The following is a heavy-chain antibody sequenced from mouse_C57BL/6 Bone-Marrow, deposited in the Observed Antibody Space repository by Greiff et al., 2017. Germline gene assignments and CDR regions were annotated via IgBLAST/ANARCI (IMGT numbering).Heavy chain of an antibody. D-gene: IGHD1-1*01. CDR3: ARRGVTTVVEGDYAMDY. J-gene: IGHJ4*01. Sequence: EVKLMESGGGLVQPGGSLKLSCAASGFTFSDYYMYWVRQTPEKRLEWVAYISNGGGSTYYPDTVKGRFAISRDNAKNTLYLQMSRLKSDDTAMYYCARRGVTTVVEGDYAMDYWGQGTSVTVSS. V-gene: IGHV5-12*01. CDR2: ISNGGGST. CDR1: GFTFSDYY.